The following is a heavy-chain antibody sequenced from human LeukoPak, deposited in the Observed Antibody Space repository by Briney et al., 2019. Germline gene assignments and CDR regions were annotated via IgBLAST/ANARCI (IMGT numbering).Heavy chain of an antibody. Sequence: PGGSLRLSCAASGFTFSSHAMNWVRQAPGKGLEWVSGISGSGASTYYADSVKGRFTISRDNSKNTLSLQMSSLRAEDTAAYYCAKDRLGYYKEADYWGRGTLVTVSS. CDR2: ISGSGAST. D-gene: IGHD3-10*01. CDR3: AKDRLGYYKEADY. CDR1: GFTFSSHA. J-gene: IGHJ4*02. V-gene: IGHV3-23*01.